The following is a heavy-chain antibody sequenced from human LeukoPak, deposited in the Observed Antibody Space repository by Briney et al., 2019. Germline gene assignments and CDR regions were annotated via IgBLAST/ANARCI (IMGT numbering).Heavy chain of an antibody. CDR3: ARIRDGYNDAYDI. V-gene: IGHV1-46*01. CDR2: INPTAGNT. J-gene: IGHJ3*02. Sequence: GASVKVSCKASGYTFSNYYLHWVRQAPGQGLEWMGLINPTAGNTYYAQRFQGRVTMTRNTSTSTVYMALSSLRSEDTAVYYCARIRDGYNDAYDIWGQGTMVTVPS. CDR1: GYTFSNYY. D-gene: IGHD5-24*01.